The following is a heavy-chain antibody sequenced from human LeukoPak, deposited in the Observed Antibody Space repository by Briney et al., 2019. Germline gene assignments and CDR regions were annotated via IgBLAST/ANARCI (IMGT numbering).Heavy chain of an antibody. CDR2: ISGSGGST. Sequence: GGSLRLSCAASGFTFSSYAMSWVRQAPGKGLEWVSAISGSGGSTYYADSVKGRFTISRDNSKNTLYLQMNSLRAEDTAVYYCAKGSFMVRFYGVDVWGQGTTVTVSS. CDR3: AKGSFMVRFYGVDV. J-gene: IGHJ6*02. CDR1: GFTFSSYA. V-gene: IGHV3-23*01. D-gene: IGHD3-10*01.